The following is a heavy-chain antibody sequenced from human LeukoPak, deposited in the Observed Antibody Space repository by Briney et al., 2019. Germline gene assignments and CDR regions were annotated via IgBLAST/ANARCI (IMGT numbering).Heavy chain of an antibody. Sequence: WVRQPPGKGLEWIGSIYYSGNTYYNASLKSQVSISIDTSKNQFSLKLTSVTAADAAVYYCARQTGSGLFILPGGQGTLVTVSS. D-gene: IGHD3/OR15-3a*01. J-gene: IGHJ4*02. V-gene: IGHV4-39*01. CDR2: IYYSGNT. CDR3: ARQTGSGLFILP.